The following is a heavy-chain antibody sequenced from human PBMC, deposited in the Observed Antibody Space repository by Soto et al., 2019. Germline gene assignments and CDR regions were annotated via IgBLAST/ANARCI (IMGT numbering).Heavy chain of an antibody. CDR3: ARALGESVLTTNWFDP. D-gene: IGHD4-4*01. Sequence: ASVKVSCKASGYTFTGYYMHWVRQAPGQGLEWLGWINPNTGGTNYAQKFQGSVTMTRDTSISTAYMELNRLTSDDTAVYYCARALGESVLTTNWFDPWGQGTLVTVSS. CDR2: INPNTGGT. CDR1: GYTFTGYY. V-gene: IGHV1-2*04. J-gene: IGHJ5*02.